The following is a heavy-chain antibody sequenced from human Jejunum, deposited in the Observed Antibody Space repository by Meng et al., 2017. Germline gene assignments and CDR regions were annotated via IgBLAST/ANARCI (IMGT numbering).Heavy chain of an antibody. J-gene: IGHJ4*02. CDR3: AKLTTN. CDR1: RFTFSSHT. CDR2: ISVSTSST. V-gene: IGHV3-23*01. Sequence: GESLKISCAASRFTFSSHTLSWVRQAPGKGLEWVSSISVSTSSTYYTDFVKGRFTISRDNSKNTLYLQMDSLRAEDTAVYYCAKLTTNWGQGTLVTVSS. D-gene: IGHD1-14*01.